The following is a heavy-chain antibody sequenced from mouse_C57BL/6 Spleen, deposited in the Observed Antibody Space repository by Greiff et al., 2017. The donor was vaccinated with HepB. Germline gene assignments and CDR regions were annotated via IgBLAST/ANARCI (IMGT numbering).Heavy chain of an antibody. CDR1: GFSLTSYG. J-gene: IGHJ4*01. D-gene: IGHD2-5*01. Sequence: VMLVESGPGLVQPSQSLSITCTVSGFSLTSYGVHWVRQSPGKGLEWLGVIWSGGSTDYNAAFISRLSLSKDNSKSQVFFKMNSLQADDTAIYYCARRDSNYVGGAMDYWGQGTSVTVSS. CDR3: ARRDSNYVGGAMDY. CDR2: IWSGGST. V-gene: IGHV2-2*01.